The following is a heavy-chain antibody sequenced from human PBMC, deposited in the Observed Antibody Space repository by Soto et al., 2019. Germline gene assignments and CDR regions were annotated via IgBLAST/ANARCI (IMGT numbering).Heavy chain of an antibody. D-gene: IGHD3-22*01. CDR3: ARRAFVITDAFDI. CDR2: IIPIFGTA. Sequence: SVKVSCKASGGTFSSYAISWVRQAPGQGLEWMGGIIPIFGTANYAQKFQGRVTITADKSTSTAYMELSSLRSEDTAVYYCARRAFVITDAFDIWGQGTMVTVSS. V-gene: IGHV1-69*06. J-gene: IGHJ3*02. CDR1: GGTFSSYA.